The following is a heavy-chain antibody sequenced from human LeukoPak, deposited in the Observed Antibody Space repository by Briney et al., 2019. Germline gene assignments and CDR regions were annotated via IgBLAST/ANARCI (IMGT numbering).Heavy chain of an antibody. D-gene: IGHD3-10*01. CDR2: ISSSSSYI. Sequence: GGSLRLSCAASGFTFSSYSMNWVRQAPGKGLEWVSSISSSSSYIYYADSVKGRFAISRDNAKNSLYLQMNSLRAEDTAVYYCARLPTWFGEEGDGMDVWGQGTTVTVSS. CDR1: GFTFSSYS. V-gene: IGHV3-21*01. CDR3: ARLPTWFGEEGDGMDV. J-gene: IGHJ6*02.